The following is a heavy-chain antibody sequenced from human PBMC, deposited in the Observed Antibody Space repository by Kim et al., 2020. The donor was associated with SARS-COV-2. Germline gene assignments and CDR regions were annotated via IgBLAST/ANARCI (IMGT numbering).Heavy chain of an antibody. J-gene: IGHJ6*02. D-gene: IGHD6-19*01. CDR3: AKDKGESSGWLSYGMDV. CDR2: ISYDGSNK. V-gene: IGHV3-30*18. CDR1: GFTFSSYG. Sequence: GGSLRLSCAASGFTFSSYGMHWVRQAPGKGLEWVAVISYDGSNKYYADSVKGRFTISRDNSKNTLYLQMNSLRAEDTAVYYCAKDKGESSGWLSYGMDVWGQGTTVTVSS.